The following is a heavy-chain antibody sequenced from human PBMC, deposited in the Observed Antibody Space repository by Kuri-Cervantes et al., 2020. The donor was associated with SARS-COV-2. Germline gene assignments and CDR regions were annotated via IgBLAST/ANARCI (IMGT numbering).Heavy chain of an antibody. CDR2: ISSSGSST. V-gene: IGHV3-11*01. CDR3: AKDLGDYGMDV. CDR1: GFTFSDYY. J-gene: IGHJ6*02. Sequence: GESLKISCAASGFTFSDYYMSWIRQAPGKGLEWVSYISSSGSSTYYADSVKGRFTISRDNSKNTLYLQMNSLRAEDTAVYYCAKDLGDYGMDVWGQGTTVTVSS. D-gene: IGHD3-16*01.